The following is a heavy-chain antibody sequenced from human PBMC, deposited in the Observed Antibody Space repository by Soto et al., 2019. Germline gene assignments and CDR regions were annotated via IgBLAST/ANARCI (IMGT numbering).Heavy chain of an antibody. CDR2: ILHIGST. V-gene: IGHV4-4*02. D-gene: IGHD3-10*01. J-gene: IGHJ4*02. CDR1: GDSISSMNW. Sequence: SETLSLTCAVSGDSISSMNWWSWVRQPPGKGLEWIGEILHIGSTNYNPSLKSRVTISVEKSKNQFSLKLSSVTAADTAVYYCARYDYGSGNDYNIDYWGQGILVTVSS. CDR3: ARYDYGSGNDYNIDY.